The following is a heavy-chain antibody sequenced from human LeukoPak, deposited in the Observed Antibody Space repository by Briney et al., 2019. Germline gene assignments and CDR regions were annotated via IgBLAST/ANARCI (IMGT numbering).Heavy chain of an antibody. CDR1: GFTFTSYA. Sequence: GGSLRLSCAASGFTFTSYALSWVRQAPGKGLEWVSSISGSGGSTYYADSVKGRFTISRDNSKNTLYLQMNSLRAEDAAVYYCAKDLPNPGTSRHFQYWGQGTLVTVSS. CDR2: ISGSGGST. J-gene: IGHJ1*01. D-gene: IGHD2-8*01. V-gene: IGHV3-23*01. CDR3: AKDLPNPGTSRHFQY.